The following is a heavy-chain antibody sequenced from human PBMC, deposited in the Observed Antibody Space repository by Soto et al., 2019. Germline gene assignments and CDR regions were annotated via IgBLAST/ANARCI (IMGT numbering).Heavy chain of an antibody. J-gene: IGHJ4*02. D-gene: IGHD3-9*01. V-gene: IGHV3-30*18. CDR3: AKGPVEDILTGYYQYYFDY. Sequence: PGGSLRLSCAASGFTFSSYGMHWVRQAPGKGPEWVAVISYDGSNKYYADSVKGRFTISRDNSKNTLYLQMNSLRAEDTAVYYCAKGPVEDILTGYYQYYFDYWGQGTLVTVSS. CDR2: ISYDGSNK. CDR1: GFTFSSYG.